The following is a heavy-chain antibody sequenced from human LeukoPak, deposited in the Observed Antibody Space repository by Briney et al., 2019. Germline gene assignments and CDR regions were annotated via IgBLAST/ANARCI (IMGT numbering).Heavy chain of an antibody. J-gene: IGHJ4*02. CDR3: SRGLGSRKLGY. CDR2: IHPSGML. D-gene: IGHD2-2*01. Sequence: SQTLSLTCTVSGASFNSDDQYWNWIRQSPGKGLEWIGSIHPSGMLYNNPSLESRVTMSRDTSKYQFSLNLNSVTAADTAVYFCSRGLGSRKLGYWGQGILVTVSS. V-gene: IGHV4-31*03. CDR1: GASFNSDDQY.